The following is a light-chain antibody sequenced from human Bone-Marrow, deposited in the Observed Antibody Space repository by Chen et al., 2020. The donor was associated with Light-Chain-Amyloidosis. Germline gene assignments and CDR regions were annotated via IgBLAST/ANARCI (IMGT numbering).Light chain of an antibody. Sequence: SYVLTQPSSVSVAPGQTATIACGGNNIGSTSVHWYQQTPGRAPLLVVYDDSDRPSGIPERLSRSNSGNTATLTISRVEAGDEADYYCQVWDRSSDRPVFGGGTKLTVL. CDR3: QVWDRSSDRPV. CDR1: NIGSTS. V-gene: IGLV3-21*02. J-gene: IGLJ3*02. CDR2: DDS.